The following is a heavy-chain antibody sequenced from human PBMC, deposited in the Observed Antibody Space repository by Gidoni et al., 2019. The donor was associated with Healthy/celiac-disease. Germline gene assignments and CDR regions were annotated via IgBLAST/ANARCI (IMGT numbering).Heavy chain of an antibody. Sequence: QVQLVQSGAEVKKPGASVKVSFKASGYTFTSYYMHWVRQAPGQGLEWMGIINPSGGSTSYAQKFQGRVTMTRDTSTSTVYMELSSLRSEDTAVYYCARVSDPYYYDSSGYLDYFDYWGQGTLVTVSS. V-gene: IGHV1-46*03. CDR2: INPSGGST. J-gene: IGHJ4*02. CDR1: GYTFTSYY. D-gene: IGHD3-22*01. CDR3: ARVSDPYYYDSSGYLDYFDY.